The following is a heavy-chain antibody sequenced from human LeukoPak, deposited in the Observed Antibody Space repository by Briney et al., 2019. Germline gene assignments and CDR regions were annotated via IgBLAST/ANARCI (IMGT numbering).Heavy chain of an antibody. J-gene: IGHJ4*02. CDR2: ISAYNGNT. D-gene: IGHD3-3*01. V-gene: IGHV1-18*01. Sequence: ASVKVSCKASGYTFTSYGISWVRQAPGQGLEWMGWISAYNGNTNYAQKLQGRVTMTTDTSTYTAYMELRSLRSDDTAVYYCARQKRLMDVTIFGVVDYWGQGTLVTVSS. CDR3: ARQKRLMDVTIFGVVDY. CDR1: GYTFTSYG.